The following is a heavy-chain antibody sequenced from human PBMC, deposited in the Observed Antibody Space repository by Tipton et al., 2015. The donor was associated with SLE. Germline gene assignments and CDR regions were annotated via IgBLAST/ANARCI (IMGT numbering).Heavy chain of an antibody. D-gene: IGHD3-10*01. V-gene: IGHV4-34*01. J-gene: IGHJ4*02. CDR1: GGSFSGYY. CDR2: INHSGST. Sequence: LRLSCAVYGGSFSGYYWSWIRQPPGKGLEWIGEINHSGSTNYNPSLKGRVTISVDTSKNQFSLKLSSVTAADTAVYYCARGDGITMVQGQDYFDYWGQGTLVTVSS. CDR3: ARGDGITMVQGQDYFDY.